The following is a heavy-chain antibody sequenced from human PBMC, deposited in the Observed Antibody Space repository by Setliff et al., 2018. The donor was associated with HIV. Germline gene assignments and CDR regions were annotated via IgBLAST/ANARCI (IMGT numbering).Heavy chain of an antibody. D-gene: IGHD3-16*01. Sequence: GSLRLSCAASGFTFSTYWMHWVRQSPGKGLVWVSRINSDGSVTNYADSVKGRFTVSRDNAENSVYLQMNGLRVDDTALYYCTRDGGEYWGEGTLVTVSS. CDR3: TRDGGEY. CDR2: INSDGSVT. CDR1: GFTFSTYW. J-gene: IGHJ4*02. V-gene: IGHV3-74*01.